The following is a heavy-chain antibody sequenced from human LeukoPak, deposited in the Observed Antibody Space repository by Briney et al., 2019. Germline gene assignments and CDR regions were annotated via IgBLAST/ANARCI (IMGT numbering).Heavy chain of an antibody. Sequence: ASVKVSRKASGYTFTGYYMHWVRQAPGQGLEWMGWINPNSGGTNYAQKFQGRVTMTRDTSISTAYMELSRLRSDDTAVYYCAREDSGYDLWYFDLWGRGTLVTVSS. CDR3: AREDSGYDLWYFDL. D-gene: IGHD5-12*01. CDR2: INPNSGGT. J-gene: IGHJ2*01. CDR1: GYTFTGYY. V-gene: IGHV1-2*02.